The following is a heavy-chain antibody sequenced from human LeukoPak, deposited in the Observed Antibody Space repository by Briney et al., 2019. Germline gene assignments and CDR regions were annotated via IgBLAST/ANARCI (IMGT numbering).Heavy chain of an antibody. Sequence: PGGSLRLSCAASGFTFSSYAMSWVRQAPGKGLEWVSTLSGSASTTYYADSVKGRFTISRDNAKNSLYLQMNSLRAEDTAVYYCARFVANSGFEYWGQGTLVTVSS. CDR3: ARFVANSGFEY. D-gene: IGHD4-23*01. V-gene: IGHV3-23*01. CDR2: LSGSASTT. CDR1: GFTFSSYA. J-gene: IGHJ4*02.